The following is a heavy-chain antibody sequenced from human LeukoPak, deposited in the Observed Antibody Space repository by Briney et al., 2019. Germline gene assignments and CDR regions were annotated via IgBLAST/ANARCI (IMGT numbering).Heavy chain of an antibody. CDR3: ARMVFAIREGGSRSANYLDV. CDR2: INPKTGDT. V-gene: IGHV1-2*02. Sequence: GASVKVSCKASGYTFTSYGINWVRQAPGQGLEWMGWINPKTGDTDYTQNFQGRVTMTRDTSISTAYMDLNRLTSDDTAVYFCARMVFAIREGGSRSANYLDVWGQGTTVTVSS. D-gene: IGHD2-21*01. J-gene: IGHJ6*02. CDR1: GYTFTSYG.